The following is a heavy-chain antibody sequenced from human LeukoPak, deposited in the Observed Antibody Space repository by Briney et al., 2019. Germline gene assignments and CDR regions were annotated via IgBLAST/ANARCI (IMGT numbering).Heavy chain of an antibody. D-gene: IGHD6-19*01. CDR2: IKQDGSEK. CDR1: GFTFSSYG. V-gene: IGHV3-7*01. J-gene: IGHJ4*02. CDR3: ARSGYSSGPDGY. Sequence: LPGGSLRLSCAASGFTFSSYGMSWVRQAPGKGLEWVANIKQDGSEKYYVDSVKGRFTISRDNAKNSLYLQMNSLRAEDTAVYYCARSGYSSGPDGYWGQGTLVTVSS.